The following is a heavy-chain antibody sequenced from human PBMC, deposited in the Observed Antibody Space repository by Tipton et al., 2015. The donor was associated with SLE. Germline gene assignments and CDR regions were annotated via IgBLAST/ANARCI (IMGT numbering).Heavy chain of an antibody. J-gene: IGHJ4*02. D-gene: IGHD3-10*01. CDR2: IYSGAST. Sequence: SLRLSCAASGFSFSSYAMSWVRQAPGRGLEWVSVIYSGASTYYTDSVKGRFTISRDNSKNTVYLQMNSLRPEDTAVYYCAKDTGGETRGSYFDFWGQGTLVTVSS. CDR3: AKDTGGETRGSYFDF. V-gene: IGHV3-23*03. CDR1: GFSFSSYA.